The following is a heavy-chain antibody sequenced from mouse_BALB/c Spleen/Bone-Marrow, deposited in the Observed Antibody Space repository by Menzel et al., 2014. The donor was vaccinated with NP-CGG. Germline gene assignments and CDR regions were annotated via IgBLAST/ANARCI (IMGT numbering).Heavy chain of an antibody. CDR2: INPYNDGT. D-gene: IGHD1-2*01. Sequence: EVKLVESGPELVKPGASVKMSCKASGYTFTSYVMHWVKQKPGQGLEWIGYINPYNDGTKYNEKFKGKATLTSDKSSSTAYMELSSLTSEDSAVYYRATTTPKARYYTLDYWGQGTSVTVSS. CDR3: ATTTPKARYYTLDY. V-gene: IGHV1-14*01. J-gene: IGHJ4*01. CDR1: GYTFTSYV.